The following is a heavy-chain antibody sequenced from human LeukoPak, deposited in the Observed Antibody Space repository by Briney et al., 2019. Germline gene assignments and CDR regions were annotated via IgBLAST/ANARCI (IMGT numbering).Heavy chain of an antibody. CDR3: ARFRGNYFDY. D-gene: IGHD1-26*01. J-gene: IGHJ4*02. Sequence: GGSLRLSCAASGFTFSRYWMSWVRQAPGKGLEWVANIKQDGSEKYYVDSVKGRFTISRDNAKNSLYLQMNSQRAEDTALYYCARFRGNYFDYWGQGTLVTVSS. V-gene: IGHV3-7*04. CDR2: IKQDGSEK. CDR1: GFTFSRYW.